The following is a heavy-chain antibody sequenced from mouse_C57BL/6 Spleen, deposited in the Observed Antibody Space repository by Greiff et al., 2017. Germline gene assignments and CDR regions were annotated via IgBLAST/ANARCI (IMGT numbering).Heavy chain of an antibody. CDR2: IHPTSGST. J-gene: IGHJ4*01. CDR1: GYTFTSYW. CDR3: ARRNFSYAMDY. Sequence: QVQLQQPGAELVKPGASVKLSCKASGYTFTSYWMHWVKQRPGQGLEWIGMIHPTSGSTNYNEKFKSKATLTVDKSSSTAYMQHRSLTSEDSAVXYYARRNFSYAMDYWGQGTSVTVSS. V-gene: IGHV1-64*01.